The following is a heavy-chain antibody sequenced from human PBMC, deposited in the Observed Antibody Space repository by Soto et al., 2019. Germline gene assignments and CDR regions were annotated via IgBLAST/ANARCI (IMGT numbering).Heavy chain of an antibody. J-gene: IGHJ2*01. CDR3: ARDGNYDVSGTHQGFDL. Sequence: QVQLVESGGGVVQPGRSLRLSCAASGFSFSNYGMHWVRQAPGKGLEWLTLIWYDGSVKYYADSVKGRFTISRDDSKNXPYLQMNSLRTEDTAVYHGARDGNYDVSGTHQGFDLWGRGTLITVSS. CDR2: IWYDGSVK. CDR1: GFSFSNYG. V-gene: IGHV3-33*01. D-gene: IGHD3-10*01.